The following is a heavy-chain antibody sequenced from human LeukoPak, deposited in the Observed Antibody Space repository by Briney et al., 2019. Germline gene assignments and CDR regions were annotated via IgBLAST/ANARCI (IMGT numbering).Heavy chain of an antibody. CDR2: LSRGGSTT. CDR3: ARQQPIRHCSEGVCTEGYYFDY. Sequence: GGSLRLSCAGTGFAFNMVAIDWVRQAPGQGLDWVSGLSRGGSTTNYADSVKGRFTISRDKSQNSVFLQLNSLRPEDTAVYYCARQQPIRHCSEGVCTEGYYFDYWGQGTLVTVSS. D-gene: IGHD2-15*01. V-gene: IGHV3-23*01. J-gene: IGHJ4*02. CDR1: GFAFNMVA.